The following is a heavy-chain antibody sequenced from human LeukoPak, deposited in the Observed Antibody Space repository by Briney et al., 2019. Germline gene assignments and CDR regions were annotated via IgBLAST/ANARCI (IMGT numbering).Heavy chain of an antibody. V-gene: IGHV4-59*01. CDR1: GGSISSYY. CDR2: IYYSGST. D-gene: IGHD2-21*02. J-gene: IGHJ3*01. Sequence: KPSEILSLTCTVSGGSISSYYWSWIRQPPGKGLEWIGYIYYSGSTNYNPSLKSRVTISVDTSKNQFSLKLSSVTAADTAVYYCARDSQIRLLLNDYDVFDVWGQGTVVTVSS. CDR3: ARDSQIRLLLNDYDVFDV.